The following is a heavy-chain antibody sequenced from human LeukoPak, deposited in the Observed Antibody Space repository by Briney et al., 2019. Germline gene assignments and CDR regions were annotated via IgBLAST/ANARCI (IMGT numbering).Heavy chain of an antibody. V-gene: IGHV1-2*04. CDR2: INPNSGGT. CDR1: GYTFTGYY. CDR3: ARAQQLVTTYDY. J-gene: IGHJ4*02. D-gene: IGHD6-13*01. Sequence: ASVKVSCKASGYTFTGYYMHWVRQAPGQGLEWMGWINPNSGGTNYAQKFQGWVTMTRDTSINTAYMELSRLRSDDTAVYYCARAQQLVTTYDYWGQGTLVTVSS.